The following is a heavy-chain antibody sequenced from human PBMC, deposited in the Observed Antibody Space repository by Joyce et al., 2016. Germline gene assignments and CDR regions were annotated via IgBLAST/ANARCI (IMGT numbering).Heavy chain of an antibody. CDR3: ARGLTIFGVALGY. V-gene: IGHV1-46*01. Sequence: QVQLVQSGAEVKKPGASVKVSCKACGNTFSSLYIQWVRQAPGQGLEWMGMINPGNGRATYAQKFQGRVTMTRDTSTSTVYMELRSLKSEDTAVYYCARGLTIFGVALGYWGQGTLVTVSS. D-gene: IGHD3-3*01. CDR1: GNTFSSLY. J-gene: IGHJ4*02. CDR2: INPGNGRA.